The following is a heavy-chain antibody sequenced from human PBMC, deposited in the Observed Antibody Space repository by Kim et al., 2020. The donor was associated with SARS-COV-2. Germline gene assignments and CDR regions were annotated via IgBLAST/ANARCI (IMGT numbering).Heavy chain of an antibody. CDR2: INHSGST. V-gene: IGHV4-34*01. D-gene: IGHD6-25*01. CDR1: GGSFSGYY. Sequence: SETLSLTCAVYGGSFSGYYWSWIRQPPGKGLEWIGEINHSGSTNYNPSLKSRVTISVDTSKNQFSLKLSSVTAADTAVYYCARGYGFIRSAAGSATGYNWFDPWGQGTLVTVSS. J-gene: IGHJ5*02. CDR3: ARGYGFIRSAAGSATGYNWFDP.